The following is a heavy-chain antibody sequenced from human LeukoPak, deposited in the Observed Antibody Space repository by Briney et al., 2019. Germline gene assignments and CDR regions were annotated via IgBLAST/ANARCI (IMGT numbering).Heavy chain of an antibody. V-gene: IGHV3-30*02. D-gene: IGHD3-10*01. CDR1: GFTFSSYG. J-gene: IGHJ5*02. CDR2: IRYDGSNK. Sequence: GGSLRLSCAASGFTFSSYGMHWVRQAPGKGLEWVAFIRYDGSNKYYADSVKGRFTISRDNSKNTLYLQMNSLRAEGTAVYYCAKDYSKTSYYGSGTYYRPNWFDPWGQGTLATVSS. CDR3: AKDYSKTSYYGSGTYYRPNWFDP.